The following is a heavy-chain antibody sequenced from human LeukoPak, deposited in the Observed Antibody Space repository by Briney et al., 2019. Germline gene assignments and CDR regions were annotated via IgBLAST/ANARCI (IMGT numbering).Heavy chain of an antibody. Sequence: GASVKVSCKASGYTFTSYGISWVRQAPGQGLEWMGWISAYNGNTNYAQKLQGRVTMTTDTSTSTAYMELRSLRSDDTAVYYCARDNDILTGYSLYYFDYWGQGTLVTVSS. CDR1: GYTFTSYG. CDR2: ISAYNGNT. CDR3: ARDNDILTGYSLYYFDY. D-gene: IGHD3-9*01. J-gene: IGHJ4*02. V-gene: IGHV1-18*01.